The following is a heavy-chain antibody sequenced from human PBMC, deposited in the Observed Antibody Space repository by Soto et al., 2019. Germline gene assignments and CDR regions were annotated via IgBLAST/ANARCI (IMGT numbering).Heavy chain of an antibody. V-gene: IGHV4-30-2*01. CDR1: GGSISSGGYS. CDR3: ARNHYYDGSGYSYYFDF. J-gene: IGHJ4*02. Sequence: SSETLSLTCAVSGGSISSGGYSWSWIRQPPGQGLEWIGYISQIGSTYYNPSLKSRVTISVDRSKNQFSLKLNSVTAADTAVYYCARNHYYDGSGYSYYFDFWGQGTLVTVSS. D-gene: IGHD3-22*01. CDR2: ISQIGST.